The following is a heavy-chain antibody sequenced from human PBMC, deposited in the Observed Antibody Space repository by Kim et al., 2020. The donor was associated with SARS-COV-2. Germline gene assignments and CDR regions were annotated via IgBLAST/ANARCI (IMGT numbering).Heavy chain of an antibody. J-gene: IGHJ5*02. CDR2: ISSSSSYI. D-gene: IGHD2-15*01. V-gene: IGHV3-21*01. CDR3: ARSAVLVYYSGGSCSNWFDP. CDR1: GFTFSSYS. Sequence: GGSLRLSCAASGFTFSSYSMNWVRQAPGKGLEWVSSISSSSSYIYYADSVKGRFTISRDNAKNSLYLQMNSLRAEDTAVYYCARSAVLVYYSGGSCSNWFDPWGQGTLVTVSS.